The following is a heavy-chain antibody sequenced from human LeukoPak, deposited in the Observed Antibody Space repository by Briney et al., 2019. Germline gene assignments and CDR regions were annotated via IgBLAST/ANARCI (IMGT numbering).Heavy chain of an antibody. Sequence: ASVKVSCKASGYTFTGYYMHWVRQAPGQGLEWMGWINPNSGGTNYAQKFQGRVTMTRDTSISTAYMELSRLRSDDTAVYYCARDGGFGELLFDYWGQGTLVTVSS. CDR3: ARDGGFGELLFDY. V-gene: IGHV1-2*02. CDR1: GYTFTGYY. J-gene: IGHJ4*02. CDR2: INPNSGGT. D-gene: IGHD3-10*01.